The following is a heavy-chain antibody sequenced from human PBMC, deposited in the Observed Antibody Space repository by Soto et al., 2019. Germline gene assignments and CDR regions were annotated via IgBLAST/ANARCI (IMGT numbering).Heavy chain of an antibody. CDR1: GFTVSSNY. V-gene: IGHV3-66*01. CDR3: ARGGSGSSWYSDYYYMDV. CDR2: IYSGGST. J-gene: IGHJ6*03. D-gene: IGHD6-13*01. Sequence: GGSLRLSCAASGFTVSSNYMSWVRQAPGKGLEWVSVIYSGGSTYYADSVKGRFTISSDNSKNTLYLQMNSLRAEDTAVYYCARGGSGSSWYSDYYYMDVWGKGTTVTVSS.